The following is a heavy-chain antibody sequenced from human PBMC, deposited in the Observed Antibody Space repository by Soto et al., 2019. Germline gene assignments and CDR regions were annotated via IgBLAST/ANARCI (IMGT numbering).Heavy chain of an antibody. CDR3: ARPPSGYDSSGYSFDY. V-gene: IGHV3-30-3*01. J-gene: IGHJ4*02. D-gene: IGHD3-22*01. Sequence: GGSLRLSCAASGFTFSSYAMHWVRQAPGKGLEWAAVISYDGSNKYYADSVKGRFTISRDTSKNTLYLQMHSLRDEDTAVYYCARPPSGYDSSGYSFDYWGQGTLVTVS. CDR1: GFTFSSYA. CDR2: ISYDGSNK.